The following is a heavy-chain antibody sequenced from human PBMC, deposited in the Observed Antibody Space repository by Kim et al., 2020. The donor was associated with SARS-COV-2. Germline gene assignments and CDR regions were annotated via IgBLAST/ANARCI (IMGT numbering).Heavy chain of an antibody. Sequence: GGSLTLSCVASGFTFDEYGLHWVRQAPGKGLEWVATIRHDGHNKYYKESVKGRFTISRDSSKNTMYLQINSLRAEDTAVYYCARDSNAYYYTDEYFQHWGQGTLVTVSS. CDR1: GFTFDEYG. CDR2: IRHDGHNK. D-gene: IGHD3-22*01. J-gene: IGHJ1*01. CDR3: ARDSNAYYYTDEYFQH. V-gene: IGHV3-33*08.